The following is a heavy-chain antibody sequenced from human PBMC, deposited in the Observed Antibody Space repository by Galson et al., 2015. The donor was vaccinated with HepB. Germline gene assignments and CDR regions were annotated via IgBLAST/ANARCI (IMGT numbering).Heavy chain of an antibody. V-gene: IGHV4-34*01. D-gene: IGHD6-13*01. CDR2: INHSGST. Sequence: ETLSLPCAVYGGSFSGYYWSWIRQPPGKGLEWIGEINHSGSTNYNPSLKSRVTISVDTSKNQFSLKLSSVTAADTAVYYCARQAAAGTSIVVVRYGMDVWVQGTTVAVSS. CDR3: ARQAAAGTSIVVVRYGMDV. J-gene: IGHJ6*02. CDR1: GGSFSGYY.